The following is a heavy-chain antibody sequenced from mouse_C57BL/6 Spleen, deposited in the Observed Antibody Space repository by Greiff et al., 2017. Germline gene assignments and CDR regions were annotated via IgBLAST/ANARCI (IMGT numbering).Heavy chain of an antibody. CDR3: ARRGYYDYAYYFDY. CDR2: IDPSDSYT. V-gene: IGHV1-59*01. CDR1: GYTFTSYW. D-gene: IGHD2-4*01. Sequence: QVQLQQSGAELVRPGTSVKLSCKASGYTFTSYWMYWVKQRPGQGLEWIGVIDPSDSYTNYNQKFKGKATLTVDTSSSTAYMQLSSLTSEDSAVYYCARRGYYDYAYYFDYWGQGTTLTVSS. J-gene: IGHJ2*01.